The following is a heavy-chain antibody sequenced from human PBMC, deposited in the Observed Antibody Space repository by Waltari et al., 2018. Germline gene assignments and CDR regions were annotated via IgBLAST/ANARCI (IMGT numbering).Heavy chain of an antibody. J-gene: IGHJ4*02. CDR3: ARDRGRGLYLDT. CDR2: VRGDGRT. Sequence: QLQLQESGPGLVRPSGTLSLICAVSGDSMGSTDCWSWVRQPPGKGLEWIGQVRGDGRTNYNPSVASRVIISLDTSTHHFALEVTSATAADTALYYCARDRGRGLYLDTWGQGILVTVAP. D-gene: IGHD2-15*01. CDR1: GDSMGSTDC. V-gene: IGHV4-4*02.